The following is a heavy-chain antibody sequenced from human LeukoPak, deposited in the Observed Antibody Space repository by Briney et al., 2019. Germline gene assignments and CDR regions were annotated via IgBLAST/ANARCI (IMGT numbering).Heavy chain of an antibody. D-gene: IGHD1-26*01. J-gene: IGHJ6*03. CDR1: GFTFSSYA. Sequence: PGGSLRLSCGASGFTFSSYAMSWVRQAPGKGLEWVSAISGSGGSTYYADSVKGRFTISRDNSKNTLYLQMNSLRAEDTAVYYCAKRGGSYGYYYYYMDVWGKGTTVTVSS. V-gene: IGHV3-23*01. CDR2: ISGSGGST. CDR3: AKRGGSYGYYYYYMDV.